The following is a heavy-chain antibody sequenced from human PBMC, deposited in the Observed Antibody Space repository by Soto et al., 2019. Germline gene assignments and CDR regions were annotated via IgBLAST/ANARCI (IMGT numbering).Heavy chain of an antibody. CDR2: ISSSSSYI. CDR1: GFTFSSYS. V-gene: IGHV3-21*01. CDR3: ASGRRYYDILTGYYPYNWFDP. D-gene: IGHD3-9*01. J-gene: IGHJ5*02. Sequence: EVQLVESGGGLVKPGGSLRLSCAASGFTFSSYSMNWVRQAPGKGLEWVSSISSSSSYIYYADSVKGRFTISRDNAKNSLYLQMNSLRAEDTAVYYCASGRRYYDILTGYYPYNWFDPWGQGTLVTVSS.